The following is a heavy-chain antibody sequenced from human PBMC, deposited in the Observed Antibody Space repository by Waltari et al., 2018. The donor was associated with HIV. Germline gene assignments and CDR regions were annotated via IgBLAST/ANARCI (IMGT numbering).Heavy chain of an antibody. CDR3: ARHKNRGSYFPVDF. CDR1: GFYISSINYY. Sequence: QLQLHESGPGLVKPSETLSLTCIVYGFYISSINYYWGWIRQPPGKGLGWIGNIFYSGTTNYNPSLESRVTISIDTSKSQFSLNLDSVTAADTAIYYCARHKNRGSYFPVDFWGQGTLVAVSS. D-gene: IGHD1-26*01. CDR2: IFYSGTT. J-gene: IGHJ4*02. V-gene: IGHV4-39*07.